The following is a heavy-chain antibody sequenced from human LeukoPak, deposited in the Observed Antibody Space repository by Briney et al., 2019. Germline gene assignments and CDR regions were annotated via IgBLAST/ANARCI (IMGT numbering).Heavy chain of an antibody. CDR2: RVIIGIT. CDR3: ANHADSSGRPMASFDH. Sequence: RVIIGITFYADSVTRRFTISKYNSRNTLYLLMSSLRPEDTAVYYCANHADSSGRPMASFDHWGQGTLVSVSS. J-gene: IGHJ4*02. D-gene: IGHD3-22*01. V-gene: IGHV3-23*01.